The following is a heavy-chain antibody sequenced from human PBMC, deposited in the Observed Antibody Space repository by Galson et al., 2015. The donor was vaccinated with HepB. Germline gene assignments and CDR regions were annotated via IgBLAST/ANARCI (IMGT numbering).Heavy chain of an antibody. CDR3: AKGLGGSYNYVWGSYGDY. CDR1: GFTFSSYA. CDR2: ISYDGSNK. V-gene: IGHV3-30*04. J-gene: IGHJ4*02. Sequence: SLRLSCAASGFTFSSYAMHWVRQAPGKGLEWVAVISYDGSNKYYADSVKGRFTISRDNSKNTLYLQMNSLRAEDTAVYYCAKGLGGSYNYVWGSYGDYWGQGTLVTVSS. D-gene: IGHD3-16*01.